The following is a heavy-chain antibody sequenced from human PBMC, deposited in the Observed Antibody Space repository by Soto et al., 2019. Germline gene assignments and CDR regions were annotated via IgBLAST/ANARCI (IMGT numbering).Heavy chain of an antibody. CDR3: AKDDDSPLD. Sequence: SETLSLTCTVSGGSINTDYWTWIRQAPGRGLEWIGYISSSGIPNYTPSLKSRLTLSVDPSKNQFSLKLNSVTAADTAVYYCAKDDDSPLDWGQGTLVTVSS. CDR2: ISSSGIP. J-gene: IGHJ4*02. CDR1: GGSINTDY. D-gene: IGHD3-22*01. V-gene: IGHV4-59*01.